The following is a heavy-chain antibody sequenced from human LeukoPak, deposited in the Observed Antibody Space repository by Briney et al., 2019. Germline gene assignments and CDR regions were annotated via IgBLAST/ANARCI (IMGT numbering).Heavy chain of an antibody. CDR2: ISAYNGNT. D-gene: IGHD1-7*01. V-gene: IGHV1-18*01. J-gene: IGHJ4*02. CDR1: GYTFTSYG. CDR3: ARGSQLPGGVYYFDY. Sequence: ASVKVSCKASGYTFTSYGISWVRQAPGQGLEWVGWISAYNGNTNYAQKLQGRVTMTTDTSTSTAYMELRSLRSDDTAVYYCARGSQLPGGVYYFDYWGQGTLVTVSS.